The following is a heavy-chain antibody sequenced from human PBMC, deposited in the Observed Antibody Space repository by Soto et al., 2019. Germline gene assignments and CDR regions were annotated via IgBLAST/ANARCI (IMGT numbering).Heavy chain of an antibody. J-gene: IGHJ6*02. CDR3: ARDRSLSYGSVYYYYGMDV. V-gene: IGHV4-31*03. CDR2: IYYSGST. D-gene: IGHD3-10*01. Sequence: SETRSLACTVSGVSISSGGYYWSGIRQHPGKGLDWIGYIYYSGSTYYNPSRKSRVTISVDTSKNQFSLKLSSVTAADTAVYSCARDRSLSYGSVYYYYGMDVWGQGTTVTVSS. CDR1: GVSISSGGYY.